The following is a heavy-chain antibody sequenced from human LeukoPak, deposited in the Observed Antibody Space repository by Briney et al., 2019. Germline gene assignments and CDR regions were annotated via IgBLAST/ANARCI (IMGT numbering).Heavy chain of an antibody. D-gene: IGHD1-26*01. CDR2: ISSSGSNI. V-gene: IGHV3-11*04. CDR3: ARDYEWELPYYYYGMDV. J-gene: IGHJ6*02. Sequence: GGSLRLSCAASGFTFSDYYMSWIRQAPGKGPEWVSYISSSGSNIYYADSVKGRFTISRDNAKNTLYVQMNSLRAEDTAVYYCARDYEWELPYYYYGMDVWGQETTVTVSS. CDR1: GFTFSDYY.